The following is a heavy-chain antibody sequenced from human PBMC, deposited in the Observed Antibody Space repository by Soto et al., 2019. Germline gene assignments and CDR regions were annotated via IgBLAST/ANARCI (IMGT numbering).Heavy chain of an antibody. CDR3: AGVEDEGGSYYD. J-gene: IGHJ4*02. V-gene: IGHV3-30*10. CDR2: ISYDGFNK. D-gene: IGHD1-26*01. Sequence: QVHLVESGGGVVHTGRSLRLSCAASGFTFNTYAMHWVRQAPGKGLEWVAVISYDGFNKYYTDSVKGRFTISRDNSKNTLDLQMNSLKPEDSAVYYCAGVEDEGGSYYDWGQGTLVTVSS. CDR1: GFTFNTYA.